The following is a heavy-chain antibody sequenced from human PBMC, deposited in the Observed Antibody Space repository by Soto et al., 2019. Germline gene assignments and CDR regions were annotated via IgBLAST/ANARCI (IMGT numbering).Heavy chain of an antibody. CDR3: ARGLRVSLVRGVITAATDAFDI. D-gene: IGHD3-10*01. Sequence: QVQLQESGPGLVKPSQTLSLTCTVSGDSISSGSYYWSWIRQHPGKGLEWIGSIYYSGNSYYNPSLKSRLTISVDTSKNQFSLKLSSVTAADTAVYYRARGLRVSLVRGVITAATDAFDIWGQGTMVTVSS. J-gene: IGHJ3*02. V-gene: IGHV4-31*03. CDR2: IYYSGNS. CDR1: GDSISSGSYY.